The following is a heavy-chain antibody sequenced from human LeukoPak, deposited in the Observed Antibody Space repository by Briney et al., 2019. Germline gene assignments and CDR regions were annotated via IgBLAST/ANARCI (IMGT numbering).Heavy chain of an antibody. Sequence: SETLSLTCIFSGGFISSQYWNRIRPPPGKEREWIGHIYDSVSTKFNPSLKRRVTMSLDTSKKQFSLKLSYVTAADTAVYYCARGGWYQEYWGQGTLVTVSS. D-gene: IGHD6-19*01. V-gene: IGHV4-59*11. CDR3: ARGGWYQEY. J-gene: IGHJ4*02. CDR2: IYDSVST. CDR1: GGFISSQY.